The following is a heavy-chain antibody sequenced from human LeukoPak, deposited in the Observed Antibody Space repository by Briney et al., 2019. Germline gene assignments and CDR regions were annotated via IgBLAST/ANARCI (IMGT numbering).Heavy chain of an antibody. D-gene: IGHD1-20*01. J-gene: IGHJ5*02. V-gene: IGHV3-21*01. CDR2: ICSSSSYT. CDR3: ARGRYNWKGEGENWIDP. CDR1: GFTFSSYS. Sequence: GGSLRLSCAASGFTFSSYSMNWARQAPGKGLEWVSCICSSSSYTYYADSVKGRFTISRDNAKNSLDLQMNSVRAEDTAVYYCARGRYNWKGEGENWIDPWGQGTLVTVSS.